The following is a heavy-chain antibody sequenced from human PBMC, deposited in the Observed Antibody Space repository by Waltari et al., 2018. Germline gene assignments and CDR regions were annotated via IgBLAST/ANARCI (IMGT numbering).Heavy chain of an antibody. CDR3: AREVVQQRDY. CDR1: GYSISSGYY. D-gene: IGHD6-13*01. CDR2: IYHSGST. V-gene: IGHV4-38-2*02. J-gene: IGHJ4*02. Sequence: QVQLQESGPGLVKPSETLSLTCAASGYSISSGYYWGWIRQPPGKGLEWIGSIYHSGSTYYNPSLKSRVTISVDTSKNQFSLKLSSVTAADTAVYYCAREVVQQRDYWGQGTLVTVSS.